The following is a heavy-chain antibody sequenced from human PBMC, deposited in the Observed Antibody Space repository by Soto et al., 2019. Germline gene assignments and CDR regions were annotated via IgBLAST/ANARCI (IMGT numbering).Heavy chain of an antibody. Sequence: QVQLVQSGAEVKKPGSSVKVSCTASGGTFSSYAISWVRQAPGQGLEWMGGIIPIFGTANYAQKFQGRVTITADKSTSTAYMELRSLRSEDTAVYYCARDPVAGTYYYGMDVWGQGTTVTVSS. CDR1: GGTFSSYA. V-gene: IGHV1-69*06. CDR3: ARDPVAGTYYYGMDV. D-gene: IGHD6-19*01. CDR2: IIPIFGTA. J-gene: IGHJ6*02.